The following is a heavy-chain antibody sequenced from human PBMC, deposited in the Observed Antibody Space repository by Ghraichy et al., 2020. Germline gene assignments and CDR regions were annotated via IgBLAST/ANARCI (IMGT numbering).Heavy chain of an antibody. Sequence: GGSLRLSCAASGFAVSSNYMNWLRQTPEKGLEWVSIIYSGGDTHYADSVRGRFTISRDHSKNTLYLQMNSLRAEDTALYYCARVDVAVHSYYYGMDFWGQGTTVTFSS. J-gene: IGHJ6*02. V-gene: IGHV3-53*01. CDR1: GFAVSSNY. CDR3: ARVDVAVHSYYYGMDF. D-gene: IGHD6-19*01. CDR2: IYSGGDT.